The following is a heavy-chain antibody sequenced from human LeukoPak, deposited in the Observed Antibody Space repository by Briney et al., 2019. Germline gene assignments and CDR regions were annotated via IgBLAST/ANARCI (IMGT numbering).Heavy chain of an antibody. CDR2: IKSKTDGGTT. V-gene: IGHV3-15*01. D-gene: IGHD4-17*01. CDR1: ELTFSNAW. Sequence: GGSLRLSCAASELTFSNAWMSWVSQAPGKGLEWVGRIKSKTDGGTTDYAAPVRGGFTISRDDSKNTLYLQMNSLTTEDTAVYCCTTDRNTVSFFDYWGQGTLVTVSS. CDR3: TTDRNTVSFFDY. J-gene: IGHJ4*02.